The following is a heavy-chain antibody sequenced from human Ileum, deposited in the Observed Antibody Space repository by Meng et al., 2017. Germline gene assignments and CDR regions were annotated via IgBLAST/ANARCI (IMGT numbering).Heavy chain of an antibody. CDR2: IKPDGSAK. CDR1: GFSFSTYW. J-gene: IGHJ4*02. CDR3: ARAGQMAY. Sequence: GESLKISCAASGFSFSTYWMTWARQAPGKGPEWVANIKPDGSAKYYADSVQGRFTISRDNARNSLYLQMNTLRAEDTAVYYCARAGQMAYWGQGTLVTVAS. V-gene: IGHV3-7*01. D-gene: IGHD5-24*01.